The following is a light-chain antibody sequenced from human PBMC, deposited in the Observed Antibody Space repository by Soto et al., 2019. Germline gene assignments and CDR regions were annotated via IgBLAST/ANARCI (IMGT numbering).Light chain of an antibody. CDR1: QSVSSN. J-gene: IGKJ4*01. CDR2: GAS. CDR3: QQHNNWPLT. Sequence: EIVMTQSPGTLSGSPGERATLSCRDSQSVSSNLAWYQQKPGQAPRLLMYGASTMATGIPGRFSGSGSGTEFTLTISSLQSEDFAVYYCQQHNNWPLTFGGGTKVEIK. V-gene: IGKV3-15*01.